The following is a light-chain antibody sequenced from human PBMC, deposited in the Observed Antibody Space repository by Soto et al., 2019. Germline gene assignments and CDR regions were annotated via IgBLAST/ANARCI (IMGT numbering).Light chain of an antibody. CDR2: DVT. CDR1: SSDVGYYNY. J-gene: IGLJ2*01. Sequence: QSALTQPASVSGSPGQSITISCTGTSSDVGYYNYVSWYQQHPGKAPKLIIYDVTNRPSGVSNRFSGSKSGNTASLTISGLQAEDEADYYCSSQGSSSTLIFGGGTKLTVL. CDR3: SSQGSSSTLI. V-gene: IGLV2-14*01.